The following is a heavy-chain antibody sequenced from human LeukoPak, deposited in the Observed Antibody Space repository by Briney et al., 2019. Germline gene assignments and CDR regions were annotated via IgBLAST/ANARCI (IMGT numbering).Heavy chain of an antibody. J-gene: IGHJ6*03. CDR1: GGTFSSYA. V-gene: IGHV1-69*06. Sequence: ASVKVSCKASGGTFSSYAISWVRQAPGQGLEWMGGIIPIFGTANYAQKFQGRVTITADKSTSTAYMELSSLRSEDTAVYYCARVAGGHYYYYMDVWGKGTTVTISS. CDR2: IIPIFGTA. D-gene: IGHD6-19*01. CDR3: ARVAGGHYYYYMDV.